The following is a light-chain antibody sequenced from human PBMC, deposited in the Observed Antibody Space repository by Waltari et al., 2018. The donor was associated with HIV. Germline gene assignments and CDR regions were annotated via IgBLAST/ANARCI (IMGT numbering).Light chain of an antibody. V-gene: IGKV4-1*01. CDR1: QTIFDRSTNRNH. CDR2: WAS. J-gene: IGKJ2*01. Sequence: DIVMTQSPDSLAAFLGERVTINCESSQTIFDRSTNRNHLAWYQQKSGQPPRLLIYWASTRESGVPDRFSGRGSGTDFTLTINGLRAEDVAVYYCQQYYISPQTFGQGTKVQIK. CDR3: QQYYISPQT.